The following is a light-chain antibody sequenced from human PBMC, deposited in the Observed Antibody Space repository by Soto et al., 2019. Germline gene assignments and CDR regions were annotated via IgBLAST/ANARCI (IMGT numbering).Light chain of an antibody. CDR3: QKYDGVPST. CDR1: QGISHY. J-gene: IGKJ1*01. Sequence: DIQMTQSPSSLSASVGDRVTITCRASQGISHYLAWYQQRPGKVPRLLIHTASTLQSGVSSRFSGSGSGTEFTLPISSLQAEDVAAYYCQKYDGVPSTFGRGTKVEIK. CDR2: TAS. V-gene: IGKV1-27*01.